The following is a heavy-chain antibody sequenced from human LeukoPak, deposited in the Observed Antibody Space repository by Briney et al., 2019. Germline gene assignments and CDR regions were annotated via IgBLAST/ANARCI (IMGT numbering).Heavy chain of an antibody. J-gene: IGHJ5*02. D-gene: IGHD2-2*01. Sequence: PGGSLRLSCAASGFTFSNSGMNWVRQAPGKGLEWVSGISGSGDATHYADSVKGRFTISRDNSKSTLFLQLDSLRDDDTAVYSCAKNAALPYCTSTSCPIDPWGQGTLVTVSS. V-gene: IGHV3-23*01. CDR2: ISGSGDAT. CDR3: AKNAALPYCTSTSCPIDP. CDR1: GFTFSNSG.